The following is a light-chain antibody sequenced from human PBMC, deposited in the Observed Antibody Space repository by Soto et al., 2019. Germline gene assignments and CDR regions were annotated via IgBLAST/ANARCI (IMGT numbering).Light chain of an antibody. CDR1: QSVSNY. V-gene: IGKV3-11*01. CDR2: DAS. J-gene: IGKJ3*01. CDR3: QQRTNWIFT. Sequence: EVVLTQSPATLSLSPGERATLSCRASQSVSNYLAWYQQKPGQAPRLLIYDASDRATGIPVRFSGSGSGTDFTLTISSLEPEDFAVYYCQQRTNWIFTFGPGTRVDIK.